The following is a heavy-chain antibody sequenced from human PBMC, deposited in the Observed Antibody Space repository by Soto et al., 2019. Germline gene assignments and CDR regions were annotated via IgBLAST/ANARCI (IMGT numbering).Heavy chain of an antibody. CDR2: INHSGST. CDR1: GGSFSGYY. J-gene: IGHJ4*02. Sequence: SETLSLTCAVYGGSFSGYYWRWIRQPPGKGLEWIGEINHSGSTNYNPSLKSRVTISVDTSKNQLSLKLSSVTAADTAVYYCARGVIVVVKAFDYWGQGTLVTSPQ. CDR3: ARGVIVVVKAFDY. V-gene: IGHV4-34*01. D-gene: IGHD3-22*01.